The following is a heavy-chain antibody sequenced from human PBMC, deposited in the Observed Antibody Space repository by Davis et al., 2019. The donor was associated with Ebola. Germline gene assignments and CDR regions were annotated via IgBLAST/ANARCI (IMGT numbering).Heavy chain of an antibody. V-gene: IGHV3-20*01. CDR2: INWNGGST. Sequence: GESLKIFCAASGFTFDGFAMAWVRQSPGKGLEWVSGINWNGGSTGYADSVKGRFTISRDNARNLVYVQMNSLRAEDTALYHCTRVNAVTGYSRFDSWGQGTLVTVSS. D-gene: IGHD3-9*01. J-gene: IGHJ5*01. CDR3: TRVNAVTGYSRFDS. CDR1: GFTFDGFA.